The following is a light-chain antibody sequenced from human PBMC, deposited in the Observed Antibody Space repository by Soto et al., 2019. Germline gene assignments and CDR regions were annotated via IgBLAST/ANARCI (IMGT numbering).Light chain of an antibody. CDR2: DAS. J-gene: IGKJ4*01. CDR3: HQYHSYPPT. V-gene: IGKV1-5*01. Sequence: DIQMTQSPSTLSASVGDRVTITCRASQSISKWVGWYKQKRGRAPKLLIFDASSLDSGVPSRFSGSGSETEVTLTISGLQPDDFAAYDFHQYHSYPPTFGGGTTVDIK. CDR1: QSISKW.